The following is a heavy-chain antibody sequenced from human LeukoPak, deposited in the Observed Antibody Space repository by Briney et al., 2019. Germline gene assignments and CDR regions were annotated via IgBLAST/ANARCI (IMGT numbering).Heavy chain of an antibody. D-gene: IGHD2/OR15-2a*01. Sequence: SETLSLTCTVSGGSISSYYWSWIRQPPGKGLEWIGYIYYSGRTNYNPSLKSRVTISVDTSKNQFSLKLSSVTAADTAVYYCARDLSAGFDPWGQGTLVTVSS. CDR1: GGSISSYY. V-gene: IGHV4-59*01. CDR3: ARDLSAGFDP. J-gene: IGHJ5*02. CDR2: IYYSGRT.